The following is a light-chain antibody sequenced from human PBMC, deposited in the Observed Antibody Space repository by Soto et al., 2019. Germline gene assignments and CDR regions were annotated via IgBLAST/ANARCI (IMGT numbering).Light chain of an antibody. CDR2: DVS. J-gene: IGLJ2*01. CDR1: SSDVGGYNY. Sequence: SALTQPASVSGSPGQPITISCTGTSSDVGGYNYVSWDQQHPCKAPKLMIYDVSNRPSGVSNRFSGSKSGNTASLTISGLQAEDEADYYCSSYTSSSTLVVFGGGTKVTVL. CDR3: SSYTSSSTLVV. V-gene: IGLV2-14*01.